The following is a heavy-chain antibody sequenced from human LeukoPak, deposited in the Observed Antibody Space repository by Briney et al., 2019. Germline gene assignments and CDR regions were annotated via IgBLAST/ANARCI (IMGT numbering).Heavy chain of an antibody. CDR1: GFTVSSNY. D-gene: IGHD6-19*01. V-gene: IGHV3-7*03. J-gene: IGHJ4*02. Sequence: GGSLRLSCAASGFTVSSNYMSWVRQAPGKGLEWVANIKQDGSEKYYVDSVKGRFTISRDNAKNSLYLQMNSLRAEDTAVYYCARESSSGWWLDYWGQGTLVTVSS. CDR2: IKQDGSEK. CDR3: ARESSSGWWLDY.